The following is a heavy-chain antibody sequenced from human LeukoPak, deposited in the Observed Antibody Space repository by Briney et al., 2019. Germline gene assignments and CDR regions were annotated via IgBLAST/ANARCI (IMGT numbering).Heavy chain of an antibody. CDR3: ARRGTTGPHNWFDS. J-gene: IGHJ5*01. V-gene: IGHV3-23*01. D-gene: IGHD3-16*01. CDR2: IGGSDVRI. Sequence: PGGSLRLSCVASGFSFSNYGMTWVRQAPGRGLEWVSGIGGSDVRIEYAASVRGRFAISRDNSKNTLYLQMNSLRAEDSAVYICARRGTTGPHNWFDSWGQGNLVTVSS. CDR1: GFSFSNYG.